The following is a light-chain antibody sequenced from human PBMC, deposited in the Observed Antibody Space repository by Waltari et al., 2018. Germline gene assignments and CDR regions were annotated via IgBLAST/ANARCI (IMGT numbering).Light chain of an antibody. V-gene: IGLV1-47*01. J-gene: IGLJ3*02. CDR3: AAWDDSLTGRV. CDR1: SSHIGSNY. Sequence: QSVLTQPSSASGTPGQRVTISCSGSSSHIGSNYVYWYQQLPGTAPKLLIHTDNRRPSGVPDRFSASKSGASASLAISGLRSDDEADYYCAAWDDSLTGRVFGGGTKLTVL. CDR2: TDN.